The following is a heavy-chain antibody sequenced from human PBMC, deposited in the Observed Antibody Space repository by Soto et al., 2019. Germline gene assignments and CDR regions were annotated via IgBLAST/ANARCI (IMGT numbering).Heavy chain of an antibody. J-gene: IGHJ4*02. Sequence: SETLSLTCAVHGGSFSGYYWSWIRQPPGKGLEWIGEINHSGSTNYNPSLKSRVTISVHTSKNQFSLKLSSVTAADTAVYYCARGVISSGWYNYLGQGTLVTVSS. CDR1: GGSFSGYY. D-gene: IGHD6-19*01. V-gene: IGHV4-34*01. CDR2: INHSGST. CDR3: ARGVISSGWYNY.